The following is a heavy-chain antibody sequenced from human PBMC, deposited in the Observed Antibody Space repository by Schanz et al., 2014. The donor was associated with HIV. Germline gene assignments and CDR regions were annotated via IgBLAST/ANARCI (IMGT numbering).Heavy chain of an antibody. D-gene: IGHD4-17*01. J-gene: IGHJ4*02. CDR3: ARQGLRFSFWLDY. CDR2: IKLDGSGK. V-gene: IGHV3-7*01. CDR1: GFTFKTYW. Sequence: EVQLLESGGGLVQPGGSLRLSCAASGFTFKTYWMSWVRQAPGKGLEWRAKIKLDGSGKYYGDSVKGRFTISRDNTKNSLYLQMNSLRAEDTAVYGCARQGLRFSFWLDYWGQGTPVTVS.